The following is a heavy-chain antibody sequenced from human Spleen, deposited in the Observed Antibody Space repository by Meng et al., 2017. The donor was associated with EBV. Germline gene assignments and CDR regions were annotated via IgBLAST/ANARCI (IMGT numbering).Heavy chain of an antibody. CDR3: ARERNVYDTTGYQI. D-gene: IGHD4-11*01. CDR1: GYTFTNYG. V-gene: IGHV1-18*01. J-gene: IGHJ4*02. CDR2: ISGYDSET. Sequence: QVQLVQSGAEVKKPXXSVKVSXKASGYTFTNYGITWVRQAPGQGLEWMGWISGYDSETNYAQKFQGRLTMTTDTSTTTAYMELRSLRSDDTAVYYCARERNVYDTTGYQIWGQGTLCTVSS.